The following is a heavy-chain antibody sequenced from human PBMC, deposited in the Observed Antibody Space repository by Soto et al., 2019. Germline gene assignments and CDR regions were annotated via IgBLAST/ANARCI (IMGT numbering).Heavy chain of an antibody. V-gene: IGHV4-30-4*01. Sequence: QVQLQESGPGLVEPSQTLSLTCTVSGGSISSGDYFWSWIRQPPGEGLEWIGHIYHGGSTYNNPSLQTRVTISVDTSKHQFSLNLTSVTDADTAVYYCAGGLSGDKVDYWGQGTLVTVSS. D-gene: IGHD7-27*01. CDR3: AGGLSGDKVDY. CDR1: GGSISSGDYF. J-gene: IGHJ4*02. CDR2: IYHGGST.